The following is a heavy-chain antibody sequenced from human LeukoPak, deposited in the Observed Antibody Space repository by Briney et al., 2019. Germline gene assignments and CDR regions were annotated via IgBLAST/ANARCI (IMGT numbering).Heavy chain of an antibody. D-gene: IGHD5-24*01. Sequence: PGGSLRLSCAASEFTLSSYWTHWVRQTPGKGLVWVSRISRDGTDTIYADSVKGRFTISRDNAKNTLYLQMNSLRAEDTAVYYCARDGDAYNFDYWGQGTLVTVS. J-gene: IGHJ4*02. CDR3: ARDGDAYNFDY. CDR2: ISRDGTDT. CDR1: EFTLSSYW. V-gene: IGHV3-74*01.